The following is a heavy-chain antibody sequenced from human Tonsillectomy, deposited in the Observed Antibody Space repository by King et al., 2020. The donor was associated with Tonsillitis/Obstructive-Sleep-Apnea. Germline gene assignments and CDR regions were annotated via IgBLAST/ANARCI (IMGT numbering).Heavy chain of an antibody. CDR3: ARFGVGGPAHNFAY. CDR1: GDSISSNNW. V-gene: IGHV4-4*02. J-gene: IGHJ4*02. D-gene: IGHD3-3*01. Sequence: QLQESGPGLVKPSGTLSLTCAVFGDSISSNNWWSWVRQPPGKGLEWIGEVYHSGRTNSNPSLKSRVTISVDKSKNQFSLRLNSVTAADTAVYYCARFGVGGPAHNFAYWGQGALVTVSS. CDR2: VYHSGRT.